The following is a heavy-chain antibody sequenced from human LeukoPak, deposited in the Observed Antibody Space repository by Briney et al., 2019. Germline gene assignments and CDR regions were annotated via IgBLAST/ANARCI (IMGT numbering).Heavy chain of an antibody. D-gene: IGHD2/OR15-2a*01. J-gene: IGHJ3*02. CDR2: ISYDGSNK. Sequence: PGGSLRLSCAASGFTLSAYAMHWVRQAPGKGLEWVALISYDGSNKYYADFVKGRFTISRDSSKNTLYLQVKSPRAEDTAVYYCARDPDSTAYDAFDIWGQGTMVTVSS. V-gene: IGHV3-30*03. CDR3: ARDPDSTAYDAFDI. CDR1: GFTLSAYA.